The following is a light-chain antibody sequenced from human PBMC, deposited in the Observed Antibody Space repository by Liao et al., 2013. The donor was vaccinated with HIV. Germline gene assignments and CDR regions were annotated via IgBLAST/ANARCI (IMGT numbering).Light chain of an antibody. CDR2: QDS. V-gene: IGLV3-1*01. Sequence: SYELTQPPSVSVSPGQTASITCSGDKLGDKYASWYQQKPGQSPVLVIYQDSKRPSGIPERFSGSNSGNTATLTIRRVEVGDEADYYCQVWDSSSDQGVFGGGTKLTVL. CDR1: KLGDKY. CDR3: QVWDSSSDQGV. J-gene: IGLJ3*02.